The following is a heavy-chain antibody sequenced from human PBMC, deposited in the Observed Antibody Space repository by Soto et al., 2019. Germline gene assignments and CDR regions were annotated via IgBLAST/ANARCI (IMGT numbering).Heavy chain of an antibody. Sequence: PGESLKISCNGSGYIFAGYWITWVRKKPGKGLEWMGRIDPSDSQTYYSPSFRGHVTISVTKSITTVFLQWSSLRASDTAMYYCARQIYDSDTGPNFQYYFDSWGQGTPVTVSS. CDR1: GYIFAGYW. J-gene: IGHJ4*02. V-gene: IGHV5-10-1*01. CDR3: ARQIYDSDTGPNFQYYFDS. D-gene: IGHD3-22*01. CDR2: IDPSDSQT.